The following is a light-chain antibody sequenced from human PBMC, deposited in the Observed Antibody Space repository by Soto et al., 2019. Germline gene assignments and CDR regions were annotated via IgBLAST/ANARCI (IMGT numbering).Light chain of an antibody. CDR1: SSNIGNNY. CDR3: AAWDDSLTGHDV. J-gene: IGLJ1*01. Sequence: SLPTQLASASRTTGPRVSVCRSGNSSNIGNNYVYGYQHPPGTDPKLLIYSNKQRPSAVPHRFSGSKSGTSASLAISGLRSEDEADYHCAAWDDSLTGHDVFGTGTKVTVL. V-gene: IGLV1-47*01. CDR2: SNK.